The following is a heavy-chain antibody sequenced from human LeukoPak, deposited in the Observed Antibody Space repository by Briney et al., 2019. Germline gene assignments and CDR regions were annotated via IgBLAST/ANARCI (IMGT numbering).Heavy chain of an antibody. CDR2: ISGSGGSI. J-gene: IGHJ4*02. CDR3: AKGGDGYNYYFDY. Sequence: GGSLRLSCTASGFTFSDYAMSWVRQAPGKGLEWVSGISGSGGSIRYADSVKGRFIISRDNSKNTLYLQMNSLRAEDTAVYYCAKGGDGYNYYFDYWGQGTLVTVSS. D-gene: IGHD5-24*01. CDR1: GFTFSDYA. V-gene: IGHV3-23*01.